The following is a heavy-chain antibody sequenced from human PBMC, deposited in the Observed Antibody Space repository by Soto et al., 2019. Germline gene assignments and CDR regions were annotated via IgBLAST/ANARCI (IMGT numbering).Heavy chain of an antibody. V-gene: IGHV2-5*02. J-gene: IGHJ5*02. CDR3: AQTAYAVDTPDWFDP. CDR2: IYWDDDK. CDR1: GFSLSTSGVG. D-gene: IGHD6-19*01. Sequence: QITLKASGPTLVKPTQTLTLTCTFSGFSLSTSGVGVGWIRQPPGKALEWLALIYWDDDKRYSPSLKSRLTITKATSKSQVVLTMTNMDPVDTATYYCAQTAYAVDTPDWFDPWGQVTLVTVSS.